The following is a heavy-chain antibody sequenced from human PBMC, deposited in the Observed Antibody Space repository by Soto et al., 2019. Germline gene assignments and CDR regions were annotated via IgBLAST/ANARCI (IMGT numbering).Heavy chain of an antibody. CDR2: MSPNSGNT. CDR3: ARAGSSSSHYFFDY. Sequence: GASVKVSCKASGYTFTSYDINWVRQATGQGLEWMGWMSPNSGNTGYAQKFQGRVTMTRNTSISTAYMELFSVTAADTAVYYCARAGSSSSHYFFDYWGLGALVTVSS. D-gene: IGHD6-13*01. V-gene: IGHV1-8*01. J-gene: IGHJ4*02. CDR1: GYTFTSYD.